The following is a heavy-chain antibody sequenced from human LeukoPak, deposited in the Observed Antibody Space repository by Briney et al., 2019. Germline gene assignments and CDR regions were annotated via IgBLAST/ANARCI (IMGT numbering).Heavy chain of an antibody. CDR1: GVSFSTYA. V-gene: IGHV3-23*01. J-gene: IGHJ4*02. CDR3: AKDGGFGVGYFDY. Sequence: PGVSLRLSCAASGVSFSTYAMNWVRQAPGKGLRWVSTISGSGGSTYYADSVKGRFTISRDNSKNTLYLQMNSLRAEDTAVYYCAKDGGFGVGYFDYWGQGILVTVSS. D-gene: IGHD3-16*01. CDR2: ISGSGGST.